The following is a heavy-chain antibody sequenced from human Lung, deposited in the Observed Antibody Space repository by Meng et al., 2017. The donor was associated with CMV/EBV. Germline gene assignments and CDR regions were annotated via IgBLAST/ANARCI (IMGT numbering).Heavy chain of an antibody. CDR3: ATTSNGFFYS. CDR2: INQGGNEK. J-gene: IGHJ4*02. CDR1: GFMFSNNW. V-gene: IGHV3-7*01. Sequence: GEXXRLSCEASGFMFSNNWMSWVRQAPGKGLEWVANINQGGNEKYHVDSVRGRFTISRDNGNKSLSLQMNSLRVEDTALYYCATTSNGFFYSWGQGALVTVSS. D-gene: IGHD2-2*01.